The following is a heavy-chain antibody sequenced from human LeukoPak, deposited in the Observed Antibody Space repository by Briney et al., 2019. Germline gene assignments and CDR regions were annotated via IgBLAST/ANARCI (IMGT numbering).Heavy chain of an antibody. J-gene: IGHJ6*02. CDR1: GFSFSSHG. V-gene: IGHV3-33*01. CDR2: IWYDGSKK. D-gene: IGHD3-3*01. Sequence: GSLRLSCAASGFSFSSHGMHWVRQAPGKGLEWVAVIWYDGSKKYHADSVKGRFTISRDNSENTLYLQMNSLRAEDTALYYCARGWSGYYNAMDVWGLGTTVTVSS. CDR3: ARGWSGYYNAMDV.